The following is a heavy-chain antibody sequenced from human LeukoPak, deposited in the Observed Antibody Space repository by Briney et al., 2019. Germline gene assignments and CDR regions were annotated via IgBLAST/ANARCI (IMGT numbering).Heavy chain of an antibody. CDR1: GFTFSSYA. CDR2: ISGSAGST. Sequence: GGSLRLSCAASGFTFSSYAMTWVRQAPGKGLEWVSTISGSAGSTYYADSVKGRFTISRDNSKNTLYLQMNSLRAEDTAVYYCAKEYYYGSGSFLAGFFDYWGRGTLVTVSS. CDR3: AKEYYYGSGSFLAGFFDY. J-gene: IGHJ4*02. V-gene: IGHV3-23*01. D-gene: IGHD3-10*01.